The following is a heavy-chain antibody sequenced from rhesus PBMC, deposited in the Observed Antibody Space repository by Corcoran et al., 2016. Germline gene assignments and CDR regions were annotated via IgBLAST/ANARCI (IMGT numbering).Heavy chain of an antibody. CDR1: GGSISDSYY. D-gene: IGHD5-12*01. CDR2: IYGRSGNT. CDR3: ARQQLQLSNGLDS. J-gene: IGHJ6*01. V-gene: IGHV4S7*01. Sequence: QVQLQESGPGLVKPSETLSLTCAVPGGSISDSYYWNWIRQPPGKGREWIGNIYGRSGNTSSHPPTRIRVTSSQDTSKNRFSLKLSSVTAAGTAVYYCARQQLQLSNGLDSWGQGVVVTVSS.